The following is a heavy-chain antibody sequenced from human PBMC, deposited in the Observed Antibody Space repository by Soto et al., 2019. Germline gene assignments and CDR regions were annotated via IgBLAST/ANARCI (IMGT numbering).Heavy chain of an antibody. J-gene: IGHJ6*02. Sequence: GGSLRLSCAASGFTFSSYAMSWVRQAPGKGLEWVSAISGSGGSTYYADSVKGRFTISRDNSKNTLYLQMNSLRAEDTAVYYCAKVGKRGRDFDWLSRDYYYYGMDVWGQGTTVTVSS. D-gene: IGHD3-9*01. CDR3: AKVGKRGRDFDWLSRDYYYYGMDV. CDR1: GFTFSSYA. V-gene: IGHV3-23*01. CDR2: ISGSGGST.